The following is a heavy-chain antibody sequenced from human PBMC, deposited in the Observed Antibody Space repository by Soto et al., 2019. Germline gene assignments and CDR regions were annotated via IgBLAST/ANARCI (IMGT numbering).Heavy chain of an antibody. J-gene: IGHJ6*03. D-gene: IGHD3-3*01. CDR1: GFTFSSYA. Sequence: GGSLRLSCAASGFTFSSYAMSWVRQAPGKGLEWVSAISGSGGSTYYAASVKGRFTISRDNSKNTLYLQMKSLRAEDTSVYYCAKDAYDFWSGYQYYMDVWGKGTTVTVSS. V-gene: IGHV3-23*01. CDR3: AKDAYDFWSGYQYYMDV. CDR2: ISGSGGST.